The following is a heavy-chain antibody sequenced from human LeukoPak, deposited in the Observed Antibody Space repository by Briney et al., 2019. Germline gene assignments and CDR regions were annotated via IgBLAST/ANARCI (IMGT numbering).Heavy chain of an antibody. J-gene: IGHJ4*02. CDR3: ASLKWELLIDY. CDR2: INHSGST. CDR1: GGSFSGYY. D-gene: IGHD1-26*01. V-gene: IGHV4-34*01. Sequence: SETLSLTCAVYGGSFSGYYWSWIRQPPGKGLEWIGEINHSGSTNYNPSLKSRVTISVDTSKNQFSLKLSSVTAADTAVYYCASLKWELLIDYWGQGTLVTVSS.